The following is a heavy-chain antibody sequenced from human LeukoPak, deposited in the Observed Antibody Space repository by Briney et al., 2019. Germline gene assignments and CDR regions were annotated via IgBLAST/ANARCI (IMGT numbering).Heavy chain of an antibody. J-gene: IGHJ4*02. CDR1: GFSVSSNY. V-gene: IGHV3-66*01. D-gene: IGHD2-15*01. CDR2: IYSGGGA. Sequence: PGGSLRLSCAASGFSVSSNYMTWVRQAPGKGLEWVSIIYSGGGAYYADSVKSRFTISRDNFKNTLYLQMNSLRAEDTAIYYCTSPYCSGDSCYSGYWGQGTLVTVSS. CDR3: TSPYCSGDSCYSGY.